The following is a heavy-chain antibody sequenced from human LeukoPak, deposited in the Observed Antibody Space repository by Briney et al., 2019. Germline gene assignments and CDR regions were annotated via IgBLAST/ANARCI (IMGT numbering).Heavy chain of an antibody. Sequence: TGGSLRLSCAASGFTFSSYAMHWVRQAPGKGLEWVAVISYDGSNKYYADSVKGRFTISRDNSKNTLYLQMNSLRAEDTAVYYCARGLGGWYAGCDYWGQGTLVTVSS. CDR3: ARGLGGWYAGCDY. CDR2: ISYDGSNK. V-gene: IGHV3-30*04. D-gene: IGHD6-19*01. J-gene: IGHJ4*02. CDR1: GFTFSSYA.